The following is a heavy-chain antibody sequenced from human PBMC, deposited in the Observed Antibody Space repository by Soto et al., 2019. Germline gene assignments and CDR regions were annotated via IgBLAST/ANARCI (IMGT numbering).Heavy chain of an antibody. Sequence: QVQLVESGGGVVQPGRSLRLSCAASGFTFSSYAMHWVRQAPGKGLEWVAVISYDGSNKYYADSVKGRFTITSDNSKNTLDLQMNSLRAEDTAVYYCAREAAGRSVMGGMDVWGQGTTVTVSS. D-gene: IGHD6-13*01. CDR3: AREAAGRSVMGGMDV. CDR1: GFTFSSYA. V-gene: IGHV3-30-3*01. CDR2: ISYDGSNK. J-gene: IGHJ6*02.